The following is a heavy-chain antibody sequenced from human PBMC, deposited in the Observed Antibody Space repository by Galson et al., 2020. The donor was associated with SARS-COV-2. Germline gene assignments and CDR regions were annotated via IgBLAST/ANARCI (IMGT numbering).Heavy chain of an antibody. D-gene: IGHD2-2*01. Sequence: GESLKISCSASGFTLSTYALHWVRQAPGKGLEYVSVINNNGDTTYYADSVKGRFTISRDNSKNTLYLQMSSLGVEDTAIYYCVKGGNVPATTLDDWGQGTLVTVSS. CDR2: INNNGDTT. J-gene: IGHJ4*02. V-gene: IGHV3-64D*06. CDR3: VKGGNVPATTLDD. CDR1: GFTLSTYA.